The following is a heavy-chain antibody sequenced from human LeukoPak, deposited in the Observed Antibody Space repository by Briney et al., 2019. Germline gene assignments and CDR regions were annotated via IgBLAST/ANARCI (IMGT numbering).Heavy chain of an antibody. J-gene: IGHJ4*02. CDR2: FSSTGST. CDR3: ARANTAMSV. V-gene: IGHV4-59*01. D-gene: IGHD5-18*01. CDR1: GGSLNSYY. Sequence: SETLSLTCTVSGGSLNSYYWSWIRQPPGQGLELIAYFSSTGSTNYNPSLKSRVTISVDTSKNQFSLKLSSVTAADTAVYYCARANTAMSVWGQGTLVTVSS.